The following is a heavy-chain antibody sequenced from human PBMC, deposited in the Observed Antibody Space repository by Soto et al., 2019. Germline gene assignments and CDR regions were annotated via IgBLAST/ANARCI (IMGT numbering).Heavy chain of an antibody. Sequence: SETLSLTCTVSGGSISSGGYYWSWIRQHPGKGLEWIGYIYYSGSTYYNPSLKSRVTISVDTSKNQFSLKLSSVTAADTAVYYGARMNGSGSYYYYGMDVWGQGTTVTVSS. CDR1: GGSISSGGYY. CDR3: ARMNGSGSYYYYGMDV. CDR2: IYYSGST. D-gene: IGHD3-10*01. J-gene: IGHJ6*02. V-gene: IGHV4-31*03.